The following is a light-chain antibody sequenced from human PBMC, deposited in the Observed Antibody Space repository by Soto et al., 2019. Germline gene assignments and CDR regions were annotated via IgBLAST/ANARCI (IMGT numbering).Light chain of an antibody. J-gene: IGKJ1*01. CDR1: QSVSTN. CDR2: GAS. Sequence: ERVMTQSPATLSVSPGERATLSCRASQSVSTNLAWYQQKPGQAPRLLIYGASTRATGIPARFSGSGSGTEFTLTISSLQSEDFAVYYCQQYINWPLTFGQGTKVDIK. CDR3: QQYINWPLT. V-gene: IGKV3-15*01.